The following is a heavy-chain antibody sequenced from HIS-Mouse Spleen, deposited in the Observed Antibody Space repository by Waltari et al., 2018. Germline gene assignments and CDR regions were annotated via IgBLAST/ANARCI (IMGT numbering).Heavy chain of an antibody. CDR3: ARDLELDAFDI. CDR1: GFTFRSYW. Sequence: EVQLVESGGGLVQPGGSMRLSCAASGFTFRSYWMHWVRQAPGKGLVWVSRINSDGSSTSYADSVKGRFTISRDNAKNTLYLQMNSLRAEDTAVYYCARDLELDAFDIWGQGTMVTVSS. CDR2: INSDGSST. V-gene: IGHV3-74*01. J-gene: IGHJ3*02. D-gene: IGHD1-1*01.